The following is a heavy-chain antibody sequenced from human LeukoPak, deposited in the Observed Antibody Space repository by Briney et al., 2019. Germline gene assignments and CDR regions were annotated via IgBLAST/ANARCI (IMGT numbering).Heavy chain of an antibody. V-gene: IGHV4-30-2*01. D-gene: IGHD2/OR15-2a*01. CDR3: ASSITHGDFDY. CDR1: GGSISSGGYS. J-gene: IGHJ4*02. Sequence: PSQTLSLTCAVSGGSISSGGYSWSWIRQPPGKGLEWIGYIYHSGSTYYNPSLKSRVTISVDRSKNQFSLKLSSVTAADTAVYYCASSITHGDFDYWGQGTLVTVSS. CDR2: IYHSGST.